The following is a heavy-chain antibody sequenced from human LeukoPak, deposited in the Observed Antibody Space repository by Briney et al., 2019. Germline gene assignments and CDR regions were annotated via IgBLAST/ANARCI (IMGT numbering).Heavy chain of an antibody. V-gene: IGHV4-34*01. CDR3: ASGSSSLELFYFDY. CDR1: GGSFSGYY. CDR2: INHSGST. Sequence: SETLSLTCAVYGGSFSGYYWSWIRQPPGKGLEWIGEINHSGSTNYNPSLKSRVTISVDTSKNQFSLKLSSVTAADTAVYYCASGSSSLELFYFDYWGQGTLVTVSS. D-gene: IGHD6-6*01. J-gene: IGHJ4*02.